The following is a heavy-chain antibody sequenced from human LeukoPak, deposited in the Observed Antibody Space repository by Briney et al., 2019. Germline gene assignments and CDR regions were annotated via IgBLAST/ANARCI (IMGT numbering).Heavy chain of an antibody. J-gene: IGHJ3*01. Sequence: GGSLRLSCAASGFTFSSYAMHWVRQAPGKGLEWVALISYDGSNESYEDSVKGRFTISRDNTKNSLYLQMHSLGADDSALYYCATEIGVSAASFDVWGQGTMVTVSS. CDR3: ATEIGVSAASFDV. CDR1: GFTFSSYA. CDR2: ISYDGSNE. D-gene: IGHD6-13*01. V-gene: IGHV3-30-3*01.